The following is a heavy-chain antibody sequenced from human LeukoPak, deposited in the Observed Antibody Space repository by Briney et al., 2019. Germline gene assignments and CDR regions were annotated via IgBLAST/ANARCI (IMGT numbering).Heavy chain of an antibody. D-gene: IGHD2-15*01. CDR2: IWYDGSNK. Sequence: GGSLRLSCAASGFTFSSYGMHWVRQAPGKGLEWVAVIWYDGSNKYYADSVKGRFTISRDNSKNTLYLQMNSLRAEDTAGYYCARDRGVHCSGGSCYSGWFDPWGQGTLVTVSS. J-gene: IGHJ5*02. CDR3: ARDRGVHCSGGSCYSGWFDP. CDR1: GFTFSSYG. V-gene: IGHV3-33*01.